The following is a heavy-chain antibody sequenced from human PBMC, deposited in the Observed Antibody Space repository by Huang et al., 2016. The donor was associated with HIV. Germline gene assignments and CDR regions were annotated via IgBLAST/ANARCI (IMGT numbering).Heavy chain of an antibody. Sequence: EVQLVQSGAEMKRPGEYLKISCKVSGYSFTRQWIGWVRQMPGKGPEWMGIIYPVDSDVKYSPTFQGQVTISADNSISTAYLQWKSLKVSDTAMYFCARPPTYSDDGGYYIDAFGVWGRGTMVTVS. CDR2: IYPVDSDV. CDR3: ARPPTYSDDGGYYIDAFGV. D-gene: IGHD2-21*02. CDR1: GYSFTRQW. J-gene: IGHJ3*01. V-gene: IGHV5-51*03.